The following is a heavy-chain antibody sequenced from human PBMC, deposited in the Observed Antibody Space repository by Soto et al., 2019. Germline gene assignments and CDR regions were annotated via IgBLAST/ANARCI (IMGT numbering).Heavy chain of an antibody. V-gene: IGHV4-4*08. Sequence: SETLSLTCSVSGASIRSYYWHWIRQPPGKGLEWIGYVYTSDYTRYSSSLKSRVTISVDTSKSQFYPRLNSVTAADTAVYYCARAIDRRYMDVWGQGTTVTVSS. CDR3: ARAIDRRYMDV. D-gene: IGHD3-9*01. J-gene: IGHJ6*02. CDR1: GASIRSYY. CDR2: VYTSDYT.